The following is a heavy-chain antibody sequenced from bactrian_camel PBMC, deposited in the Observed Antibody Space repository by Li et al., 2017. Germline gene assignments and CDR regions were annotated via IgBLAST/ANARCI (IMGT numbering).Heavy chain of an antibody. CDR2: IYTGDGIT. D-gene: IGHD2*01. CDR1: GGTINDKC. CDR3: AANFGPYCSGPYLARRANF. V-gene: IGHV3S54*01. J-gene: IGHJ4*01. Sequence: VQLVESGGDSVHSGGSLRLTCENSGGTINDKCLGWFRQAPGREREAVASIYTGDGITDYVDPVKGRFTISQDAFKGTIALEMHALKPEDTAMYYCAANFGPYCSGPYLARRANFWGQGTQVTVS.